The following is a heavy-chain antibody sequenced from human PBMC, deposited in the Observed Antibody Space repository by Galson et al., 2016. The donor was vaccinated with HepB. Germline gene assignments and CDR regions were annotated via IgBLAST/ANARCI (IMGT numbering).Heavy chain of an antibody. V-gene: IGHV3-7*01. CDR1: GFTFSDFW. Sequence: SLRLSCAASGFTFSDFWMSWVRQAPGKGLEWVANIKPDGSEKNYVDSVKGRFTISRDNAKSSLYLQMNSLRVDEPAVYYCVRGGSWFYWGQGTLVTVSS. CDR2: IKPDGSEK. D-gene: IGHD6-13*01. CDR3: VRGGSWFY. J-gene: IGHJ4*02.